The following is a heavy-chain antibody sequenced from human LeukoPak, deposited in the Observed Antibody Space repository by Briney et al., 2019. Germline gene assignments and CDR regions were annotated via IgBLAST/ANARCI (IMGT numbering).Heavy chain of an antibody. D-gene: IGHD3-9*01. Sequence: PSETLSLTCTVSGGSVSSRPHFWAWIRQTPGKGLEWIGTIYYTGSANYNPSLKSRVTMSVDTSKDHFSLNLSSVTATDTAVYFCVRLLGGYFAGNTFDIWGQGTVVSVSS. CDR1: GGSVSSRPHF. CDR2: IYYTGSA. J-gene: IGHJ3*02. V-gene: IGHV4-39*02. CDR3: VRLLGGYFAGNTFDI.